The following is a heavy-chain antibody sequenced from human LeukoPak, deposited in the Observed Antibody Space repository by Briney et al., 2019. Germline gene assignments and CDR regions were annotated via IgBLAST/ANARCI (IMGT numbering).Heavy chain of an antibody. D-gene: IGHD2-15*01. V-gene: IGHV3-21*01. CDR3: ARGGGYCSGGSCLDKYYYYYYMDV. J-gene: IGHJ6*03. CDR2: ISSSSSYL. CDR1: GFTFSIYS. Sequence: GGSLRLSCAASGFTFSIYSMNWVRQAPGEGLEWGSSISSSSSYLYYADSVKGRFTISRDNAKNSLYLQMSSLRAEDTAVYYCARGGGYCSGGSCLDKYYYYYYMDVWGKGTTVTVSS.